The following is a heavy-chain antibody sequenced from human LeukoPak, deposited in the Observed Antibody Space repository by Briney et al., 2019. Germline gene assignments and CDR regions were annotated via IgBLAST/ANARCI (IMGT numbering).Heavy chain of an antibody. Sequence: GESLRISCKGSGYSFTNYWIGWVRQMPGKGLERMGIIYPGDSETRYSPSFQGQVTISVDKSISTAYLEWSSLKASDTAMYYCARGFAMVRGVRGCFDPWGQGTLVTVSS. CDR2: IYPGDSET. CDR3: ARGFAMVRGVRGCFDP. D-gene: IGHD3-10*01. CDR1: GYSFTNYW. V-gene: IGHV5-51*01. J-gene: IGHJ5*02.